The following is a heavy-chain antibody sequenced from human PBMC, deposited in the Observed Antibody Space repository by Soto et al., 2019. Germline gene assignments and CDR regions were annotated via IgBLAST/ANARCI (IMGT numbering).Heavy chain of an antibody. CDR2: IRSKANSYAT. CDR1: GFTFSGSA. Sequence: GGSLRLSCAASGFTFSGSAMHWVRQASGKGLEWVGRIRSKANSYATAYAASVKGRFTISRDDSKNTAYLQMNSLKTEDTAVYYCTSIRDGYKQNFDYWGQGTLVTVSS. D-gene: IGHD5-12*01. CDR3: TSIRDGYKQNFDY. J-gene: IGHJ4*02. V-gene: IGHV3-73*01.